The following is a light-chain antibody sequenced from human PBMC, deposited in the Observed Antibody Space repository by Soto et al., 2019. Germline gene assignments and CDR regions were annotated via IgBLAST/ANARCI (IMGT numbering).Light chain of an antibody. Sequence: EIVLTQSPGTLSLSPGEIATLSCRTSQSVSNNYLAWYQQKAGQAPRLLIYGTSNTATGIPDRFSGSGSGTDLTLTISRLEPEDFAVYYFHQYGSSPRTFGQGTKVEIK. CDR2: GTS. J-gene: IGKJ1*01. CDR1: QSVSNNY. V-gene: IGKV3-20*01. CDR3: HQYGSSPRT.